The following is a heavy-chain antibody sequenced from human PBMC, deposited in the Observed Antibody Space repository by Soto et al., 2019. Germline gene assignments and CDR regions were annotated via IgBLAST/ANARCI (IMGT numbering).Heavy chain of an antibody. V-gene: IGHV3-21*01. CDR1: GFTFSRYS. Sequence: EVQLVESGGGLVKPGGSLRLSCAASGFTFSRYSMNWVRQVPGKGLEWVSSITISSRSIYYADSVKGRFTISRDNTKNSLCLQMNSLRVEDTAVYFCARDYYYDSGGYSPLDYWRQGTLVTVSS. CDR3: ARDYYYDSGGYSPLDY. CDR2: ITISSRSI. D-gene: IGHD2-21*02. J-gene: IGHJ4*02.